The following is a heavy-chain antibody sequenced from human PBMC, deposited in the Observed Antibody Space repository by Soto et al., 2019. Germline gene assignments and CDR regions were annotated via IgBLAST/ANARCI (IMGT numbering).Heavy chain of an antibody. D-gene: IGHD6-13*01. Sequence: GESLKISCKGSGYSFTSYWISWVRQMPGKGLEWMGRIDPSDSYTNYSPSFQGHVTISADKSISTAYLQWSSLKASDTAMYYCARQIAAAGAVNWFAPWGQGTLVTVSS. CDR1: GYSFTSYW. CDR3: ARQIAAAGAVNWFAP. CDR2: IDPSDSYT. V-gene: IGHV5-10-1*01. J-gene: IGHJ5*02.